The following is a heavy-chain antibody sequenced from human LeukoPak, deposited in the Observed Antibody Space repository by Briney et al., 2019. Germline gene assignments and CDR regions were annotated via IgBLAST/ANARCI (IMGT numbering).Heavy chain of an antibody. D-gene: IGHD3-10*01. CDR1: GFPFKGYW. CDR3: ARDGGELWPLDE. J-gene: IGHJ4*02. Sequence: TGGSLRLSCVASGFPFKGYWMTWVRQSPGKGLDWVANIKPDGSETNYLDSAKGRFTISRDNARDSLFLEMNNLRVDDTAVYYCARDGGELWPLDEWGQGILVTVSS. CDR2: IKPDGSET. V-gene: IGHV3-7*01.